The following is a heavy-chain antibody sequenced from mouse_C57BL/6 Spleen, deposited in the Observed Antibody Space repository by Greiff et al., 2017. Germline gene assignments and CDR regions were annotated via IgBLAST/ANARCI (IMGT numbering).Heavy chain of an antibody. V-gene: IGHV1-9*01. J-gene: IGHJ2*01. D-gene: IGHD1-1*01. CDR2: ILPGSGST. CDR3: ARYPYYYSSSYVGYFDY. Sequence: QVQLQQSGAELMKPGASVKLSCKATGYTFTGYWIEWVKQRPGHGLEWIGEILPGSGSTNYNEKFKGKATFTADTSSNTAYMQLSSLTTEDSAIYYCARYPYYYSSSYVGYFDYWGQGTTLTVSS. CDR1: GYTFTGYW.